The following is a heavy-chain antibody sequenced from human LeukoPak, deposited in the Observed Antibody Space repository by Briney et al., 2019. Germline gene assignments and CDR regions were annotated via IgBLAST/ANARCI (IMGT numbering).Heavy chain of an antibody. J-gene: IGHJ2*01. Sequence: GGSLRLSCAASGFTFSSYEMNLVRQAPGKGLEWVSYISSSGSTIYYADSVKGRFTISRDNAKNSLYLQMNSLRAEDTAVYYCARDGSSGSWRYFDLWGRGTLVTVSS. CDR1: GFTFSSYE. D-gene: IGHD1-26*01. CDR3: ARDGSSGSWRYFDL. V-gene: IGHV3-48*03. CDR2: ISSSGSTI.